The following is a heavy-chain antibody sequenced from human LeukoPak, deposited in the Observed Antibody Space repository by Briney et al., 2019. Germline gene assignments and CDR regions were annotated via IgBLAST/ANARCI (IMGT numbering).Heavy chain of an antibody. CDR1: GFTFSDYY. CDR2: ISSSGTTI. CDR3: AKDSRITIFGVVIYYYYGMDV. D-gene: IGHD3-3*01. Sequence: GGSLRLSCAASGFTFSDYYMSWIRQAPGKGLEWVSYISSSGTTIYYADSVKGRFTISRDNAKDSLYLQMNSLRAEDTAVYYCAKDSRITIFGVVIYYYYGMDVWGQGTTVTVSS. J-gene: IGHJ6*02. V-gene: IGHV3-11*01.